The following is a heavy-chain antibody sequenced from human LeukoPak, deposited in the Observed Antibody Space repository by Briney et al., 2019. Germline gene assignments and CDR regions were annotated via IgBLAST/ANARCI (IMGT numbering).Heavy chain of an antibody. J-gene: IGHJ5*02. D-gene: IGHD3-22*01. Sequence: SETLSLTCTVSGYSISNGYYWGWVRQPPGKGLEWIGTIRHSGTTYYSPSLRSRVTTSVDTSKNQFSLSLSSVTAADTAVYYCARSYYDTRGRFDPWGQGTLVTVSS. CDR3: ARSYYDTRGRFDP. CDR2: IRHSGTT. CDR1: GYSISNGYY. V-gene: IGHV4-38-2*02.